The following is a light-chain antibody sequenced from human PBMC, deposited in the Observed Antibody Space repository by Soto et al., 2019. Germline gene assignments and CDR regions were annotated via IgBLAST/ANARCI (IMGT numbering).Light chain of an antibody. CDR2: AAS. Sequence: DIQMTQSPSSLSASVGDRVTITCRASQSISSYLNWYQQKPGKAPKLLIYAASSLQSGVPSRFSGSGTGTEVSLTYSSLQPEDFATDYCQQSYSTLIAFGHVTKVDIK. CDR3: QQSYSTLIA. CDR1: QSISSY. V-gene: IGKV1-39*01. J-gene: IGKJ3*01.